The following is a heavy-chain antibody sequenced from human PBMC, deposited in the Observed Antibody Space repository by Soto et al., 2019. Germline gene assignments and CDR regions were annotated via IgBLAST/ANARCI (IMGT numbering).Heavy chain of an antibody. CDR3: AKVPDYGDYGVVYWYFDL. CDR1: GFTFRNYA. D-gene: IGHD4-17*01. CDR2: ISFDGANK. V-gene: IGHV3-30-3*01. J-gene: IGHJ2*01. Sequence: GGSLRLSCAVSGFTFRNYAMHWVRQAPGTGMEWMAVISFDGANKFYADSVKGRFTTSRDDSKNTMYLEMNSLRVEDTAVYYCAKVPDYGDYGVVYWYFDLWGRGTLVTVSS.